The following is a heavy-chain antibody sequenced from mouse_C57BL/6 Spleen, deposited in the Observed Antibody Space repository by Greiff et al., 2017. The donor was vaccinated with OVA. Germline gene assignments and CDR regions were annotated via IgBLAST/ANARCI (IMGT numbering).Heavy chain of an antibody. CDR2: ISYDGSN. CDR1: GYSITSGYY. D-gene: IGHD2-1*01. Sequence: EVKLLESGPGLVKPSQSLSLTCSVTGYSITSGYYWNWIRQFPGNKLEWMGYISYDGSNNYNPSLKNRISITRDTSKNQFFLKLNSVTTEDTATYYCARDGNGDWYFDVWGTGTTVTVSS. J-gene: IGHJ1*03. V-gene: IGHV3-6*01. CDR3: ARDGNGDWYFDV.